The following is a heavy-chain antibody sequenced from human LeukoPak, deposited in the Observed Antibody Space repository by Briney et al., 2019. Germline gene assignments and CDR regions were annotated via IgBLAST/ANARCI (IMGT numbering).Heavy chain of an antibody. CDR2: ISYDGSNK. J-gene: IGHJ4*02. D-gene: IGHD3-22*01. V-gene: IGHV3-30-3*01. Sequence: PGGSLRLSCAASGFTFSSYAMHWVRQAPGKGLEWGAVISYDGSNKYYADSVKGRFTISRDNSKNTLYLQMNSLRAEDTAVYYCARDTYYYGSSGYYWGQGTLVTVSS. CDR1: GFTFSSYA. CDR3: ARDTYYYGSSGYY.